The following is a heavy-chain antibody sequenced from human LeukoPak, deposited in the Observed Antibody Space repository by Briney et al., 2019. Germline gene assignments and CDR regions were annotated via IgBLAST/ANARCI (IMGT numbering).Heavy chain of an antibody. J-gene: IGHJ4*02. V-gene: IGHV3-30*18. CDR1: KFTFSHYG. CDR3: VKEYHSRGFGAYFDY. CDR2: ISSDGSIK. Sequence: GGSLRLSCTASKFTFSHYGMQWIRQAPGKGLEWVAVISSDGSIKVYADSVKGRFTLSRDNSINTVDLQMNSLRAEDTAVYYCVKEYHSRGFGAYFDYWGQGTLVTVSS. D-gene: IGHD3-3*01.